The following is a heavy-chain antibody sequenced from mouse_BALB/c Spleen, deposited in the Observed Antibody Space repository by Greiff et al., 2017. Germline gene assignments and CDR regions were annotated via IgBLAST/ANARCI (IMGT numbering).Heavy chain of an antibody. CDR1: GFTFSSYA. CDR2: ISSGGST. D-gene: IGHD1-1*01. V-gene: IGHV5-6-5*01. Sequence: EVQRVESGGGLVKPGGSLKLSCAASGFTFSSYAMSWVRQTPEKRLEWVASISSGGSTYYPDSVKGRFTISRDNARNILYLQMSSLRSEDTAMYYCARGYYGSTFAYWGQGTLVTVSA. J-gene: IGHJ3*01. CDR3: ARGYYGSTFAY.